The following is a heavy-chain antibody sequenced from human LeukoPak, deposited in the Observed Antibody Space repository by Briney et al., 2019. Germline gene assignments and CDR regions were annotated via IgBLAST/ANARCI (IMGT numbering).Heavy chain of an antibody. J-gene: IGHJ4*02. CDR2: ISWNSGSI. CDR3: AKDGVLALNTVTTSSSYFDY. Sequence: GGSLRLSCAASGFTFDDYAMHWVRQAPGKGLEWVSGISWNSGSIGYADSVKGRFTISRDNAKNSLYLQMNSLRAEDTALYYCAKDGVLALNTVTTSSSYFDYWGQGTLVTVSS. D-gene: IGHD4-17*01. V-gene: IGHV3-9*01. CDR1: GFTFDDYA.